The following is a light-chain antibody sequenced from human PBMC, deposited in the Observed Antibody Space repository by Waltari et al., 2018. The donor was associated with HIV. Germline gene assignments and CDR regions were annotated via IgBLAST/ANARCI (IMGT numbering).Light chain of an antibody. CDR3: TSYASSSSLL. J-gene: IGLJ2*01. V-gene: IGLV2-14*01. CDR1: SNDVGGYNY. CDR2: EVR. Sequence: QSALTQPATVSGSPGQSITISCTGGSNDVGGYNYVSWYQHLPGQDPKLILYEVRNRPSGVSNRFAGSKSCNTASLTISGLQAEDEADYYCTSYASSSSLLFGGGTKLTVL.